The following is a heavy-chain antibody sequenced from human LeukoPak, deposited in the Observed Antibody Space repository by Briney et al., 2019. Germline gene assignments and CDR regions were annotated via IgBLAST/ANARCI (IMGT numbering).Heavy chain of an antibody. Sequence: GGSLRLSCAASGFTFSSYAMSWVRQAPGKGLEWVSSISSSSYIYYADSVKGRFTISRDNAKNSLYLQMNSLRAEDTAVYYCARAEYCTNGVCYDFDYWGQGTLVTVSS. CDR3: ARAEYCTNGVCYDFDY. V-gene: IGHV3-21*01. CDR2: ISSSSYI. J-gene: IGHJ4*02. CDR1: GFTFSSYA. D-gene: IGHD2-8*01.